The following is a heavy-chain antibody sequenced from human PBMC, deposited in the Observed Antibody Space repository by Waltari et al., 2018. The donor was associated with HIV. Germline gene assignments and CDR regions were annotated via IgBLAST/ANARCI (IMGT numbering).Heavy chain of an antibody. Sequence: EVQLVQSGAEVKKPGESLKISCKGSGYSFTSYLIGWVRQLPGKGLEWMGVSYPGNSDIRYSPSFQGKGTSSSDKSISTAYLQWSSLKAVDSAMYYCARHGSSSPLSGDYWGQGTLVTVSS. D-gene: IGHD6-6*01. CDR3: ARHGSSSPLSGDY. J-gene: IGHJ4*02. CDR2: SYPGNSDI. CDR1: GYSFTSYL. V-gene: IGHV5-51*01.